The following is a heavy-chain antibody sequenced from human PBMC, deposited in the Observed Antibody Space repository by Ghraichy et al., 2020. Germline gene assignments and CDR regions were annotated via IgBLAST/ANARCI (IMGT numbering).Heavy chain of an antibody. V-gene: IGHV4-39*07. J-gene: IGHJ5*02. CDR2: IYYSGST. CDR3: ARYYDSSGGSFDNWFDP. Sequence: SETLSLTCTVSGGSISSSSYYWGWIRQPPGKGLEWIGSIYYSGSTYYNPSLKSRVTISVDTSKNQFSLKLSSVTAADTAVYYCARYYDSSGGSFDNWFDPWGQGTLVTVSS. D-gene: IGHD3-22*01. CDR1: GGSISSSSYY.